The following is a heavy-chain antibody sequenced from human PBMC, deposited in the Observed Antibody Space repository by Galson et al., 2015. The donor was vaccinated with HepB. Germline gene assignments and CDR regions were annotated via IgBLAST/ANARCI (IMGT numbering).Heavy chain of an antibody. CDR1: GFTYSSHW. CDR3: ARDYDPAARPLSYFDL. CDR2: IKQDGTEK. J-gene: IGHJ2*01. Sequence: SLRLSCAASGFTYSSHWMNWVRQAPGKGLEWVANIKQDGTEKYYVDSVKGRFTISRDNAKNSLYVQMNSLRAEDTAVYYCARDYDPAARPLSYFDLWGRGTLVTVSS. V-gene: IGHV3-7*01. D-gene: IGHD3-3*01.